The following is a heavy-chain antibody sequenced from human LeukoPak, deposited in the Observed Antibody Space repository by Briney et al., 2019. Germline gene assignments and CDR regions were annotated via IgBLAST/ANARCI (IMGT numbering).Heavy chain of an antibody. Sequence: PGVSLRLSCAASGFTLSNYWMHWVRQAPGKGLVWVSRGEGDGSTSTYADSVKGRFTISRDNAKNTLYLQMNSLRAEDTAVYYCTNTDHFAYWGQGTLVT. CDR2: GEGDGSTS. CDR1: GFTLSNYW. J-gene: IGHJ4*02. CDR3: TNTDHFAY. V-gene: IGHV3-74*03.